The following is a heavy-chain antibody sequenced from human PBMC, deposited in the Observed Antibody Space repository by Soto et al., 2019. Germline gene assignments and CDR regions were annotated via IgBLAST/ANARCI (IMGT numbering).Heavy chain of an antibody. CDR3: ARPAIAYCTNGVCSREYYFDC. CDR2: INHSGST. Sequence: QVQLQQWGAGLLKPSETLSLTCAVYGGSFSGYYWSWIRQPPGKGLEWIGEINHSGSTNYNPSLPSRVTLSEDTSKNRFPLKLSSVSAADTAVYYCARPAIAYCTNGVCSREYYFDCWGQGTLVTVSS. V-gene: IGHV4-34*01. J-gene: IGHJ4*02. CDR1: GGSFSGYY. D-gene: IGHD2-8*01.